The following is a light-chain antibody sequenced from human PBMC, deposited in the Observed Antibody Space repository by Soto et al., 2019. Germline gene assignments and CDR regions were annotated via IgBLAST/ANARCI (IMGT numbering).Light chain of an antibody. J-gene: IGKJ3*01. CDR3: QQSYNGPFT. CDR2: SAS. V-gene: IGKV1-8*01. CDR1: QGISSY. Sequence: AMRITQTPSPFSAHLGDRVTITCPASQGISSYLAWYQQRPGKAPKLLIYSASTLQTGVPSRFSGSGSGTDFTLTISSLQPEDFATYYCQQSYNGPFTFGPGTKVDIK.